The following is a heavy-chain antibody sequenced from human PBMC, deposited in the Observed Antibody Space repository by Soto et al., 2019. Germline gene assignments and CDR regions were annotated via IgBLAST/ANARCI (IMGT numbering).Heavy chain of an antibody. J-gene: IGHJ5*02. CDR1: GGSFSGYY. Sequence: PSETLSLTCAVYGGSFSGYYWSWIRQPPGKGLEWIGEINHSGSTNYNPSLKSRVTISVDTSKNQFSLKLSSVTAADTAVYYCARAEERIFYNWFDPWGQGTLVTVSS. CDR2: INHSGST. V-gene: IGHV4-34*01. D-gene: IGHD1-1*01. CDR3: ARAEERIFYNWFDP.